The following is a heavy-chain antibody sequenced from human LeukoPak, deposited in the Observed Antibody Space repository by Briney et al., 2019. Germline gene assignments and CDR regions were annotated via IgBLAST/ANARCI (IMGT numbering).Heavy chain of an antibody. CDR3: TSFAPYDAFDI. V-gene: IGHV3-23*01. Sequence: GGSLRLSCAASGFTFSSSAMSWVRQVPGKGLEWVSTISNDAYNTYYADSVKGRFAISRDNSKNTLYLHMNSLRAEDTAVYYCTSFAPYDAFDIWGQGTMVTVSS. CDR2: ISNDAYNT. CDR1: GFTFSSSA. J-gene: IGHJ3*02.